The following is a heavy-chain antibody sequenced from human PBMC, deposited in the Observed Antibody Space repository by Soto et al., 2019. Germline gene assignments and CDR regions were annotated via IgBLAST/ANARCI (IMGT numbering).Heavy chain of an antibody. CDR1: GFTISSYA. V-gene: IGHV3-23*01. Sequence: EVQLLESGGGLVQPGGSLRLSCAASGFTISSYAMSRVRQAPGKGLEWVSAISGSGGSTYYADSVKGRFTISRDNSKNTLYLQMNSLRAEDTAVYYCAKLIDWFQYYFDYWGQGTLVTVSS. CDR3: AKLIDWFQYYFDY. CDR2: ISGSGGST. J-gene: IGHJ4*02. D-gene: IGHD3-9*01.